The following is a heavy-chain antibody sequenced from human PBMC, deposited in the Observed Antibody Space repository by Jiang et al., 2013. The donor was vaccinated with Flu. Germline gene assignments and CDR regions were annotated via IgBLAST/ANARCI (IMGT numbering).Heavy chain of an antibody. D-gene: IGHD3-16*01. CDR2: IYWDDNV. Sequence: KPTQTLTLTCTLSGFSLSTSGVGVGWIRQPPGEALEWLALIYWDDNVRYSASLKSRLTITKDTSKNQVDLTMTNMDPMDTATYYCARKEITVGGAFDVWGQGTMVTVSS. V-gene: IGHV2-5*02. CDR3: ARKEITVGGAFDV. J-gene: IGHJ3*01. CDR1: GFSLSTSGVG.